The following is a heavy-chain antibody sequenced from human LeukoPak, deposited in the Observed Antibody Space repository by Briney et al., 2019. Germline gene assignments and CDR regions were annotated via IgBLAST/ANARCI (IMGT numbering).Heavy chain of an antibody. J-gene: IGHJ4*02. Sequence: GGSLRLSCAASGFTFSDYYMSWIRQAPGKGLEWVSSIGGSGGTTYYADSVKGRFTISRDNSKNTLFLQMNSLRGEDTAVYYCAKDRIVGRSRYFDYWGQGTLVTVSS. D-gene: IGHD1-26*01. V-gene: IGHV3-23*01. CDR3: AKDRIVGRSRYFDY. CDR2: IGGSGGTT. CDR1: GFTFSDYY.